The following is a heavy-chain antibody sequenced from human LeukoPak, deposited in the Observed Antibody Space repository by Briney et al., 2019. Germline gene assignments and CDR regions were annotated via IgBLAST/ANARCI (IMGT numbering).Heavy chain of an antibody. J-gene: IGHJ4*02. V-gene: IGHV4-61*01. CDR2: IYYSGST. Sequence: PSETLSLTCTVSGGSISSGSYYWSWIRQPPGKGLEWIGYIYYSGSTNYNPSLKSRVAISVDTSKNQFSLKLRSVTAADTAVYYCASSKYAMADVDYWGQGTLVTVSS. CDR1: GGSISSGSYY. CDR3: ASSKYAMADVDY. D-gene: IGHD5-24*01.